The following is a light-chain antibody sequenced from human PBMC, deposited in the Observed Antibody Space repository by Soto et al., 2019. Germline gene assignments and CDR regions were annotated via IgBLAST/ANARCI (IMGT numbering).Light chain of an antibody. CDR1: QSVSSY. CDR2: DAS. V-gene: IGKV3-11*01. J-gene: IGKJ4*01. Sequence: EIVLTQSPATLSLSPGERATLSCRASQSVSSYLAWYQHKPGQAPRLLIYDASNRATGIPARFSGSGSATDFTLTISSLEHEDFADYYCQHRSNWLTFGGGTKVEIK. CDR3: QHRSNWLT.